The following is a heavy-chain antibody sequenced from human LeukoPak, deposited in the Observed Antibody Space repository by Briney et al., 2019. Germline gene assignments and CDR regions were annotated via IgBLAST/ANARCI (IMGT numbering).Heavy chain of an antibody. D-gene: IGHD3-10*01. CDR1: GFTFSSYA. V-gene: IGHV3-23*01. CDR3: AKWSSGITMVRGVMGAFDY. CDR2: ISGSGGST. Sequence: GGSLRLSCAASGFTFSSYAMSWVRQAPGKGLEWVSAISGSGGSTYYADSVKGRFTISRDNSKNTLYLRMNSLRAEDTAVYYCAKWSSGITMVRGVMGAFDYWGQGTLVTVSS. J-gene: IGHJ4*02.